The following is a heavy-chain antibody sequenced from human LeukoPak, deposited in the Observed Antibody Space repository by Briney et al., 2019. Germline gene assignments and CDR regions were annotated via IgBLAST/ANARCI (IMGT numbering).Heavy chain of an antibody. CDR2: IYYSGST. CDR3: ARAQLRFLEWPKPFFDY. V-gene: IGHV4-39*01. J-gene: IGHJ4*02. CDR1: GGSISSGSYY. D-gene: IGHD3-3*01. Sequence: PSETLSLTCTVSGGSISSGSYYWGWIRQPPGKGLEWIGSIYYSGSTYYNPSLKSRVTISVDTSKNQFSLKLSSVTAADTAVYYCARAQLRFLEWPKPFFDYWGQGTLVTVSS.